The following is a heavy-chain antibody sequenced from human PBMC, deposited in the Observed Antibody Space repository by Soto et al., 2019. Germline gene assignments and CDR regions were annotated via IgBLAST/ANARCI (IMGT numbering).Heavy chain of an antibody. Sequence: PGGSLRLSCAASGFTFSSYGMHWVRQAPGKGLGWVAVISYDGSNKYYADSVKGRFTISRDNSKNTLYLQMNSLRAEDTAVYYCAKDRGYYDFWSGYYRLTGSYYGMDVWGQGTTVTVSS. CDR1: GFTFSSYG. CDR2: ISYDGSNK. D-gene: IGHD3-3*01. J-gene: IGHJ6*02. V-gene: IGHV3-30*18. CDR3: AKDRGYYDFWSGYYRLTGSYYGMDV.